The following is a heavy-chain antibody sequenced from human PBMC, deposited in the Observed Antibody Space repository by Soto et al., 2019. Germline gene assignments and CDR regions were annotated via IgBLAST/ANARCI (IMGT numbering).Heavy chain of an antibody. CDR3: ARGSSQPDYDGMDV. Sequence: GGSLRLSCAASGFTFSGFSMNWVRQAPGKGLEWISYISTRSLTIDYADSVRGRFTISRDNAKDSLYLQMRSLRDEDTAVYYCARGSSQPDYDGMDVWGQGTTVTVSS. V-gene: IGHV3-48*02. J-gene: IGHJ6*02. CDR1: GFTFSGFS. CDR2: ISTRSLTI. D-gene: IGHD2-2*01.